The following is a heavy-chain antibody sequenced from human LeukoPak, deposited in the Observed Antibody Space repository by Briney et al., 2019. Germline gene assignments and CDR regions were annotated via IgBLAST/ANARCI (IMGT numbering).Heavy chain of an antibody. CDR2: IIPIFGTA. CDR3: ARLRLQXSXGYYSPFDY. V-gene: IGHV1-69*13. D-gene: IGHD3-22*01. Sequence: ASVKDSCKASGGTFSSYAISWVRQAPGQGLEWMGGIIPIFGTANYAQKFQGRVTITADESTSTAYMGLSSLRSEDTAVYYCARLRLQXSXGYYSPFDYWGQGTLVTVSS. CDR1: GGTFSSYA. J-gene: IGHJ4*02.